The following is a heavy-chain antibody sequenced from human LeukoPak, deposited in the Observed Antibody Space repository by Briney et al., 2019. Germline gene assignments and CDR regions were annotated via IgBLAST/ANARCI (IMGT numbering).Heavy chain of an antibody. Sequence: ASETLSPTCTVSGGSISSYYWSWIRQPPGKGLEWIGYIYYSGSTNYNPSLKSRVTISVDTSKNQFSLKLSSVTAADTAVYYCARDLYSSSSGMDVWGQGTTVTVSS. J-gene: IGHJ6*02. D-gene: IGHD6-6*01. CDR3: ARDLYSSSSGMDV. CDR2: IYYSGST. V-gene: IGHV4-59*01. CDR1: GGSISSYY.